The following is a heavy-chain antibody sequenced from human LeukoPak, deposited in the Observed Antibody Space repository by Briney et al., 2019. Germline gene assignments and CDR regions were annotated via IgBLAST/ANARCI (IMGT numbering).Heavy chain of an antibody. V-gene: IGHV1-69*04. Sequence: SVKVSCKASGGTFSSYAISWVRQAPGQGLEWMGRIIPILGIANYAQKFQGRVTITADKSTSTAYMELSSLRSEDTAVYYCARANDYTPGCVDYWGQGTLVTVSS. CDR3: ARANDYTPGCVDY. CDR1: GGTFSSYA. J-gene: IGHJ4*02. CDR2: IIPILGIA. D-gene: IGHD4-11*01.